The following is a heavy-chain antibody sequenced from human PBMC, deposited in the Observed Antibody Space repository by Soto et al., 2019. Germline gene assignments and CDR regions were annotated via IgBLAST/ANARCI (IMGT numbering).Heavy chain of an antibody. CDR1: GFPFSSYG. CDR2: IWYDGSNK. CDR3: ARDQYSGSYWVNYAFDI. D-gene: IGHD1-26*01. J-gene: IGHJ3*02. V-gene: IGHV3-33*01. Sequence: GQLVESGGGVVQPGRSLRLSCAASGFPFSSYGMHWVRQAPGKGLAGVAFIWYDGSNKYNADSVKGRFTISRDNSKNKLYLQMNSLRDEDTAVYYCARDQYSGSYWVNYAFDIWRQGTMVNVSS.